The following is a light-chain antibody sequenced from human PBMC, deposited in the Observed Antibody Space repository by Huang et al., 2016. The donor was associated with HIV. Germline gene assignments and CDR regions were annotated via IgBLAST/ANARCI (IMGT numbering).Light chain of an antibody. CDR3: QQYYTTPQT. CDR1: QSVLYSSNNKNY. V-gene: IGKV4-1*01. CDR2: WAS. Sequence: DIVMTQSPDSLAVSLGERATINCKYSQSVLYSSNNKNYLAWYQQKAGQPPKLLLHWASTRESGVPDRFGGSGSGTDFTLTINSSRAEDVAVYYCQQYYTTPQTFGQGTKLEIK. J-gene: IGKJ2*01.